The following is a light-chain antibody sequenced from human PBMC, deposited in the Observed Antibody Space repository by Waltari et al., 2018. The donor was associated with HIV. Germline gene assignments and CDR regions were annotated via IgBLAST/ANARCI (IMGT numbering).Light chain of an antibody. V-gene: IGLV2-14*03. Sequence: QSALTQPASVSGSPGQSITISCTGTSSDVGGYNYVSWYQQHPGKAPKLMIYDVSNRPSGGSNRFSGSKSGNTASLTISGLQAEDEADYYCSSYTSSSNLVFGGGTKLTVL. J-gene: IGLJ3*02. CDR3: SSYTSSSNLV. CDR2: DVS. CDR1: SSDVGGYNY.